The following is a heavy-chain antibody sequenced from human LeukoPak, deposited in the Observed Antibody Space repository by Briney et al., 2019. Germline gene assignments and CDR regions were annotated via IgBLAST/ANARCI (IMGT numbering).Heavy chain of an antibody. J-gene: IGHJ4*02. CDR3: TRYNNDHFDY. Sequence: GGSLRLSCAGSGFTFGGYGMHWFRQTPGKGLERVAVIAYDGSRAFYADSVKGRFTISRDNSENTMSVQMDNLRAEDTAVYYCTRYNNDHFDYWGQGTLVTVSS. CDR1: GFTFGGYG. CDR2: IAYDGSRA. D-gene: IGHD1-14*01. V-gene: IGHV3-33*01.